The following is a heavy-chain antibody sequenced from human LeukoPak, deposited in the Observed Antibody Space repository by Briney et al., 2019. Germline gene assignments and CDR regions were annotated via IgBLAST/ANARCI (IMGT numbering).Heavy chain of an antibody. CDR1: GFTFSNFG. V-gene: IGHV3-30*18. CDR2: ISYDRSHK. D-gene: IGHD1-26*01. CDR3: AKMRSRGAWGYHYGMDV. J-gene: IGHJ6*02. Sequence: GSLRLSCAASGFTFSNFGLHWVRQAPGKGLEWVALISYDRSHKYYADSVKGRFTISSDDSKNTLFLQMNSLSAEDTAVYYCAKMRSRGAWGYHYGMDVWGQGTTVTVSS.